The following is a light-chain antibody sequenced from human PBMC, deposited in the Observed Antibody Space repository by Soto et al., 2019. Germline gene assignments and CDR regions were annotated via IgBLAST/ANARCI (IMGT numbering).Light chain of an antibody. J-gene: IGLJ3*02. V-gene: IGLV2-23*01. CDR3: SSYSDSSTLV. Sequence: QSALTQPASVSASPGQSITISCTGTSSDVGGYYLVSWYQQHPGKAPKLMIYEGSKRPSGVSSRFSGSKSGNTASLTISGLQTEDETDYYCSSYSDSSTLVFGGGTKLTVL. CDR2: EGS. CDR1: SSDVGGYYL.